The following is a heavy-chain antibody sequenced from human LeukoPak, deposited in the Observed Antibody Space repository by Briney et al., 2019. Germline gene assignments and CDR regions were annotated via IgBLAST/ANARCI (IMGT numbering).Heavy chain of an antibody. CDR3: ARAPYSSYVDY. Sequence: SETLSLTCNVSGGSISSGGYYWSWIRQPPGKGLEWIGYIYHSGSTYYNPSLKSRVTISVDRSKNQFSLKLSSVTAADTAVYYCARAPYSSYVDYWGQGTLVTVAS. V-gene: IGHV4-30-2*01. CDR1: GGSISSGGYY. J-gene: IGHJ4*02. D-gene: IGHD3-22*01. CDR2: IYHSGST.